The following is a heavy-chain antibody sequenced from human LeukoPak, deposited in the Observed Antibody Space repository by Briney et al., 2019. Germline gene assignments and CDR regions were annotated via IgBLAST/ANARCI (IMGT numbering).Heavy chain of an antibody. CDR1: GGTFSSYA. Sequence: SVKVSCKASGGTFSSYAISWVRQAPGQGLEWMGGIIPILGTANYAQKFQGRVTITADESTSTAYMELSSLRSEDTAVYYCARGFVGFDWSHGMDVWGQGTTVTVSS. CDR3: ARGFVGFDWSHGMDV. V-gene: IGHV1-69*13. D-gene: IGHD3-9*01. J-gene: IGHJ6*02. CDR2: IIPILGTA.